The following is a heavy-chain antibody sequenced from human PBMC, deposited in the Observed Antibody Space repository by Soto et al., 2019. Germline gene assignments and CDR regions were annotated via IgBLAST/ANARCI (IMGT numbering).Heavy chain of an antibody. CDR1: GFTFSTYT. Sequence: EVQLLESGGSLVQPGGSLRLSCAASGFTFSTYTMSWVRQAPGKGLEWVSVISGSGGSPSYADSVQGRFTISRDNPKNTLYLQMSSLRVEDTAMYYCAKARCSTTNCYVPDYWGQGTLVTVSS. V-gene: IGHV3-23*01. J-gene: IGHJ4*02. D-gene: IGHD2-2*01. CDR2: ISGSGGSP. CDR3: AKARCSTTNCYVPDY.